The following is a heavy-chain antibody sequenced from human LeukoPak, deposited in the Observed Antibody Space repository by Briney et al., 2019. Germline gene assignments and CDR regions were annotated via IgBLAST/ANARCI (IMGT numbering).Heavy chain of an antibody. CDR3: ARAPITCPFYFDY. Sequence: GGSLRLSCTASGFAFDEHGMTWVRQVPGKGLEWVSGINWSGGSTGYADPLRGRFTISRDNAKNSLYLQMDSLRAEDTALYYCARAPITCPFYFDYWGQGTLVTVSS. D-gene: IGHD3-10*01. J-gene: IGHJ4*02. V-gene: IGHV3-20*04. CDR1: GFAFDEHG. CDR2: INWSGGST.